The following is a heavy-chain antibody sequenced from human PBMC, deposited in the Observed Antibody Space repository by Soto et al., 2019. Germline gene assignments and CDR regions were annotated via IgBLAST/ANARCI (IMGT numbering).Heavy chain of an antibody. CDR2: INQSGST. D-gene: IGHD5-18*01. J-gene: IGHJ4*02. V-gene: IGHV4-34*01. Sequence: SETLSLTCAVYGGSISDYFWSWIRQPPGKGLEWIGEINQSGSTNYNPSLKSRLIISLDTSENQFSLKLSSVTAADTAVYYCARVGRRGYSYGYYVDYWGQGTLVNVSS. CDR3: ARVGRRGYSYGYYVDY. CDR1: GGSISDYF.